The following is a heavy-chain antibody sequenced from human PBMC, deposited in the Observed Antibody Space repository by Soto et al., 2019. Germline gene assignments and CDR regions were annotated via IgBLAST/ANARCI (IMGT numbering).Heavy chain of an antibody. CDR1: GGSVSNGGYY. J-gene: IGHJ4*01. V-gene: IGHV4-31*03. CDR3: ARVRGSGSYAAYYFDS. Sequence: SETLSLTCTVSGGSVSNGGYYWNWVRQHPGKGLEWIGYIHYSGSTWYNPSLESRVTISVDTSKDQFSLKLRSVTAADTAVYYCARVRGSGSYAAYYFDSWGQGTLVTVSS. CDR2: IHYSGST. D-gene: IGHD3-10*01.